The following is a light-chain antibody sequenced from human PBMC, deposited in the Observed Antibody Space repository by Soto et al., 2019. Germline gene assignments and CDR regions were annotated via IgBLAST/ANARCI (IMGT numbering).Light chain of an antibody. V-gene: IGKV3-11*01. CDR2: DAS. Sequence: EIVLTQSPDTLSLSPGERATLSCRASQSVSSSLAWYQQKPGQAPRLLIYDASNRATGIPARFSGSGSGTDFTLTISSLEPEDFAVYYCQQRSKWPPEVTFGPGTKGDIK. J-gene: IGKJ3*01. CDR1: QSVSSS. CDR3: QQRSKWPPEVT.